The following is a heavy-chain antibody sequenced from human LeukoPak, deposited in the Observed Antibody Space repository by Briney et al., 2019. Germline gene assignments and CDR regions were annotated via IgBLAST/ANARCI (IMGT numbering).Heavy chain of an antibody. Sequence: GGSLRLSCAASGLTVSTNYMSWVRQAPGKGLEWVSVIYSGGSTYYADSVKGRFTISRDISKNTLYLQMNSLRAEDTAVYYCARGSGSYYWFDYWGQGTLVTVSS. V-gene: IGHV3-66*01. D-gene: IGHD1-26*01. CDR1: GLTVSTNY. CDR2: IYSGGST. CDR3: ARGSGSYYWFDY. J-gene: IGHJ4*02.